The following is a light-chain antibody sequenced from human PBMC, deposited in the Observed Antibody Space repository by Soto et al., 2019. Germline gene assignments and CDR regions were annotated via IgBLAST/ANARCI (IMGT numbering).Light chain of an antibody. CDR1: TTDIDNYDS. CDR3: CSHSGFNTPYV. J-gene: IGLJ1*01. CDR2: DVN. V-gene: IGLV2-18*02. Sequence: QSVLAQPPSVSGSPGQSVTISCTATTTDIDNYDSVSWYQQAPGTAPKLIIYDVNNRPSGAPDRFSGSTSGNTASLTISGLQAEDEADYLCCSHSGFNTPYVFASGTKVTVL.